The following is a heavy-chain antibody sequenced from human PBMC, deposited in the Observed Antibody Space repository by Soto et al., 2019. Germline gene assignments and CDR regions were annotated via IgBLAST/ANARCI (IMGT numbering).Heavy chain of an antibody. V-gene: IGHV3-30*01. CDR3: ARVGLKYSSGSLDY. D-gene: IGHD6-19*01. J-gene: IGHJ4*02. Sequence: GGSLRLSCAASGFTFSSYAMHWVRQAPGKGLEWVAVISYDGSNKYYADSVKGRFTISRDNSKNTLYLQMNSLRAEDTAVYYCARVGLKYSSGSLDYWGQGALVTVSS. CDR2: ISYDGSNK. CDR1: GFTFSSYA.